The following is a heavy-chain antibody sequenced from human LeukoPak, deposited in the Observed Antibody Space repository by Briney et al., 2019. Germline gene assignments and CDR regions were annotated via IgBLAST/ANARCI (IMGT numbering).Heavy chain of an antibody. CDR3: ARDRLRYFDWLGMHV. CDR2: ISYDGSNK. V-gene: IGHV3-30*03. Sequence: GGSLILSCAASGFTFSSYGMHGVRQAPGKGLEWVVVISYDGSNKYYADSVKGRFTISRDNSKNTLYLQMNSLRAEDTAVYYCARDRLRYFDWLGMHVWGQGTTVTVSS. J-gene: IGHJ6*02. D-gene: IGHD3-9*01. CDR1: GFTFSSYG.